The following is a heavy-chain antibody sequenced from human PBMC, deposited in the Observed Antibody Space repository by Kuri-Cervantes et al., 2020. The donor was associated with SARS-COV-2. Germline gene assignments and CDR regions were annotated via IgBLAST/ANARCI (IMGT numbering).Heavy chain of an antibody. V-gene: IGHV4-61*01. CDR3: AGSVHLRDGNY. J-gene: IGHJ4*02. D-gene: IGHD5-24*01. CDR1: GGSVSSGSYD. CDR2: INHSGST. Sequence: PETLSLTCTVAGGSVSSGSYDWSWIRQPPWKGLEWIGEINHSGSTNYNPSLKSRVTISVDTSKNPFSLKLGSVTAADTAVFYCAGSVHLRDGNYWGQGTLVTVSS.